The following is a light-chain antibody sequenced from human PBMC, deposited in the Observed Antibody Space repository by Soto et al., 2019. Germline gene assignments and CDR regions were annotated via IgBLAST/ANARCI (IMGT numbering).Light chain of an antibody. CDR1: SSNIGAGFD. J-gene: IGLJ1*01. CDR3: QSYDSSLV. Sequence: QSVLTQPPSVSGASGQRISISCTGSSSNIGAGFDVHWYQQFPGTAPKLLIYKNSKRPSGVPDRFSGSKSGASASLAITGLQAEDEADYYCQSYDSSLVFGTGTKLTVL. CDR2: KNS. V-gene: IGLV1-40*01.